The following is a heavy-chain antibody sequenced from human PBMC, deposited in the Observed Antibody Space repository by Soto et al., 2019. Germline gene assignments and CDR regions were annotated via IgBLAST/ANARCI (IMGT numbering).Heavy chain of an antibody. D-gene: IGHD2-15*01. CDR3: ARAGYCSGGSCLGGGMDV. J-gene: IGHJ6*02. Sequence: VKVSCKASGGTFSSYAISWVRQAPGQGLEWMGGIIPIFGTANYAQKFQGRVTITADESTSTAYMELSSLRSEDTAVYYCARAGYCSGGSCLGGGMDVWGQGTTVTVSS. V-gene: IGHV1-69*13. CDR1: GGTFSSYA. CDR2: IIPIFGTA.